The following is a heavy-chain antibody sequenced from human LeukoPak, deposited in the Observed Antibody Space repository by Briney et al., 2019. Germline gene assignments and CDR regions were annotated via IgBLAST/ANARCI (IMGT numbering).Heavy chain of an antibody. J-gene: IGHJ4*02. V-gene: IGHV4-4*07. Sequence: SETLSLTCTVSGCSISGYYWSWIRQPAGKGLEGIGRIYTSGSTNYNPSLKSRVTISVDTSKNQFSLKLSPVTAADTAVYYCASLYYYGSGSYFFRHFDYWGQGTLVTVSS. CDR3: ASLYYYGSGSYFFRHFDY. CDR1: GCSISGYY. CDR2: IYTSGST. D-gene: IGHD3-10*01.